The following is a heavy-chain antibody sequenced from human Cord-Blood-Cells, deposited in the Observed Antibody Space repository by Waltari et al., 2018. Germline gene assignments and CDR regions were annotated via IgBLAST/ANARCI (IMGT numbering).Heavy chain of an antibody. CDR1: GGSFSGYY. V-gene: IGHV4-34*01. CDR3: ARGTRNWGDAFDI. Sequence: QVQLQQWGAGLLKPSETLSLTCAVYGGSFSGYYWSWIRQPPGKGLEWIGEINHSGRTNYHPSLKRRVTIAVDTAKNQVSLKLSSVTAADTAVYYCARGTRNWGDAFDIWGQGTMVTVSS. D-gene: IGHD7-27*01. CDR2: INHSGRT. J-gene: IGHJ3*02.